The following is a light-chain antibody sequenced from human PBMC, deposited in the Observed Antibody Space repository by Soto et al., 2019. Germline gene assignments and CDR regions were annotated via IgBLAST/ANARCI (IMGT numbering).Light chain of an antibody. CDR1: NSNIGNNA. J-gene: IGLJ1*01. CDR3: AAWDDSLNGYV. Sequence: QSALTQPPSVSEAPRQRVTISCSGSNSNIGNNAVNWYQQLPGKAPKLLIYYDHLLPSGVSDRFSGSKSGTSASLAISGLQSEDEADYYCAAWDDSLNGYVFGTGTKVTVL. V-gene: IGLV1-36*01. CDR2: YDH.